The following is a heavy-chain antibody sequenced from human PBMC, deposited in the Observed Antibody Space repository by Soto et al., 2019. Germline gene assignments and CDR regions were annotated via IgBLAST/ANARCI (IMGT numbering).Heavy chain of an antibody. Sequence: ASVKVSCKASGYTFTGYYMHWVRQAPGQGLEWMGWINPNSGGTNYAQKFQGRVTMTRDTSISTAYMELSSLRPDDTAVYYCARGTVETATITPIYWGQGTLVTVAS. D-gene: IGHD5-12*01. CDR1: GYTFTGYY. CDR3: ARGTVETATITPIY. J-gene: IGHJ4*02. CDR2: INPNSGGT. V-gene: IGHV1-2*02.